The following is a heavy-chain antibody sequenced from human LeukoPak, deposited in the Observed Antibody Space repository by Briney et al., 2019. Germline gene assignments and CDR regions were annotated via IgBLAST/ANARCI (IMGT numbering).Heavy chain of an antibody. J-gene: IGHJ4*02. V-gene: IGHV3-23*01. CDR3: APPVGSGAYFDY. CDR2: ISGSGVST. D-gene: IGHD3-10*01. CDR1: GFTFSSCA. Sequence: AGGSLRLSCAASGFTFSSCAMSWVRQAPGKGLEWLSAISGSGVSTYYADSVKGRFTISRDNSRNTLYLQMNSLRADDTAVYYCAPPVGSGAYFDYWGQGTLVTVSS.